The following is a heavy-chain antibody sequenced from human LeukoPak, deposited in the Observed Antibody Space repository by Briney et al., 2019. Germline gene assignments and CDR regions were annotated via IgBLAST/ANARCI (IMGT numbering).Heavy chain of an antibody. D-gene: IGHD6-19*01. CDR2: IYYSGST. CDR3: EASTSGWSILDY. J-gene: IGHJ4*02. V-gene: IGHV4-59*01. CDR1: GGSISSYY. Sequence: SETLSLTCTVSGGSISSYYWSWMRQPPGKGLEWIGYIYYSGSTNYNPSLKSRVTISVDTSKNQFSLKLSSVTAADTAVYYCEASTSGWSILDYWGQGTLVTVSS.